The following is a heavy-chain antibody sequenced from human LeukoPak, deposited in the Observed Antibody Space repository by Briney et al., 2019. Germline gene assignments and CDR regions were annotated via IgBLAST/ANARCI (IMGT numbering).Heavy chain of an antibody. V-gene: IGHV3-21*01. D-gene: IGHD6-13*01. Sequence: KPGGSLRLSCAASGFTFSSYSMNWVRQAPGKGLEWVSSISSRSSYIYYADSVKGRFTISRDNAKNSLYLQMNSLRAKDTAVYYCARVIAAADPNYYYGMDVWGQGTTVTGSS. CDR1: GFTFSSYS. CDR3: ARVIAAADPNYYYGMDV. J-gene: IGHJ6*02. CDR2: ISSRSSYI.